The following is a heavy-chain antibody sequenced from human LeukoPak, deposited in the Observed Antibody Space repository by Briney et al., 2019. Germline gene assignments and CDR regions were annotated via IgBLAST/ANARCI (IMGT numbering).Heavy chain of an antibody. V-gene: IGHV4-4*07. CDR3: ARGRWHPSVRVDY. CDR1: GGSIGSYC. CDR2: IYTSGST. J-gene: IGHJ4*02. Sequence: SETLSLTCTVSGGSIGSYCWSWLRQPAGKGLEWIGRIYTSGSTNYNPSLKSRVTMSVDTSKNQFSLKLSSVTAADTAVYYCARGRWHPSVRVDYWGQGTLVTVSS. D-gene: IGHD6-13*01.